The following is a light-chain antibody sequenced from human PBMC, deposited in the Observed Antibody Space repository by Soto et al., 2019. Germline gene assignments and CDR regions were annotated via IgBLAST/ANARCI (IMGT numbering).Light chain of an antibody. Sequence: DIQLTQSPSFLSASVGDRVTITCRASQGISSYLAWYQQKPGKAPKLLIYAASTLQSGVPSRFSGSGSGTECTLTVNNLQPEDFATYYCQQLNSYLALTFGGGTKVEIK. CDR1: QGISSY. CDR3: QQLNSYLALT. J-gene: IGKJ4*01. CDR2: AAS. V-gene: IGKV1-9*01.